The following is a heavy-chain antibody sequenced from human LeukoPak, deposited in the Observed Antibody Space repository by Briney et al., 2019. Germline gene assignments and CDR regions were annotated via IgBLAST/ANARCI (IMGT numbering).Heavy chain of an antibody. CDR1: GVTSSSYA. V-gene: IGHV1-69*04. D-gene: IGHD2-15*01. Sequence: SVKVSCAVSGVTSSSYAISWVRQAPGQGLEWMGRIIPIFGIANYAQKFPGRVTITADKSTSTAYMELSSLRSEDTAVYYCARPLVDCSGGSCYFHYYYGMDVWGQGTTVTVSS. J-gene: IGHJ6*02. CDR2: IIPIFGIA. CDR3: ARPLVDCSGGSCYFHYYYGMDV.